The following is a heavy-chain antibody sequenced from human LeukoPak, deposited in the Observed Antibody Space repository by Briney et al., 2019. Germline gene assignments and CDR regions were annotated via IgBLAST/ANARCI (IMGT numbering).Heavy chain of an antibody. CDR3: ARLVWLGETPGSWFDS. D-gene: IGHD3-16*01. CDR2: IHYSGSN. J-gene: IGHJ5*01. Sequence: SETLPLTCSVSGGYNPSHFWSWIPQPPRKGLEWIGYIHYSGSNNHNPPLKSRVTISPDTHKKQLFLKVNSVAAAGTAMDFCARLVWLGETPGSWFDSWGQGTLVTVSS. CDR1: GGYNPSHF. V-gene: IGHV4-59*11.